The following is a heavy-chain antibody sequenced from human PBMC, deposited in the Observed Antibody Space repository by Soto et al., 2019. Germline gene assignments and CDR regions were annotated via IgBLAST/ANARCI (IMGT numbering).Heavy chain of an antibody. V-gene: IGHV1-69*02. CDR3: ARASMVRDYEPVDY. Sequence: ASVKVSCKASGGTFSSYTISWVRQAPGQGLEWMGRIIPILGIANYAQKFQGRVTITADKSTSTAYMELSSLRSEDTAVYYCARASMVRDYEPVDYWGQGTLVTVSS. D-gene: IGHD4-17*01. J-gene: IGHJ4*02. CDR2: IIPILGIA. CDR1: GGTFSSYT.